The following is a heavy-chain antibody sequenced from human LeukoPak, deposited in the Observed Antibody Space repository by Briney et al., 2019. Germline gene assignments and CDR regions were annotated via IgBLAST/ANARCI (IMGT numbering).Heavy chain of an antibody. Sequence: PGGSLRLSCAASGFTLSDYYMNWIRQAPGKGVEGVSYMSSSGSTISYADSVTGRFTVSRDNAKNSLYLQMNSLRAEDTAVYYCARSILPAANAIDYWGQGTLLTVSS. J-gene: IGHJ4*02. D-gene: IGHD2-2*01. CDR2: MSSSGSTI. V-gene: IGHV3-11*04. CDR3: ARSILPAANAIDY. CDR1: GFTLSDYY.